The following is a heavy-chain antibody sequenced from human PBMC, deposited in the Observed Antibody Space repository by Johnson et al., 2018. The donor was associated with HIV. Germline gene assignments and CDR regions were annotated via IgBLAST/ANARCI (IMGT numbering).Heavy chain of an antibody. J-gene: IGHJ3*02. D-gene: IGHD1-14*01. V-gene: IGHV3-9*01. Sequence: VQVVESGGGLVQPGRSLRLSCVASGFTFDDYAMHWVRQAPGKGLEWVSGISWTSASVAYADSVKGRFTVSRDNAKNSLYLQMNSLRAEDTALYYCARGRATGRGRSAFDIWGQGTMVTVSS. CDR3: ARGRATGRGRSAFDI. CDR2: ISWTSASV. CDR1: GFTFDDYA.